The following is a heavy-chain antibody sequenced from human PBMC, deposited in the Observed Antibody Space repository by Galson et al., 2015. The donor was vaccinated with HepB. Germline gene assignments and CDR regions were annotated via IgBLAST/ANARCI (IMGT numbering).Heavy chain of an antibody. CDR3: AKGGANYSYYYYMDV. D-gene: IGHD4/OR15-4a*01. J-gene: IGHJ6*03. V-gene: IGHV3-33*06. Sequence: SLRLSCAASGFTFSTYGMHWVRQAPGKGLEWVAVIYYGGSNKYYADSVKGRFTISRDNSKNTLYLQMNSLRAEDTAVYYCAKGGANYSYYYYMDVWGKGTTVTVSS. CDR2: IYYGGSNK. CDR1: GFTFSTYG.